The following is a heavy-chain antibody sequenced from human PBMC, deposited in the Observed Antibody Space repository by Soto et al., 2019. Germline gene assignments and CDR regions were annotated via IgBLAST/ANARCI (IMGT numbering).Heavy chain of an antibody. Sequence: ASVKVSCKASGYTFTSYGISWVRQAPGQGLEWMGWISAYNGNTNYAQKLQGRVTMTTDTSTSTAYMELRSLRSDDTAVYYCVRDGETYYYGSGTRDFDYWGQGTLVTAPQ. D-gene: IGHD3-10*01. CDR3: VRDGETYYYGSGTRDFDY. J-gene: IGHJ4*02. V-gene: IGHV1-18*01. CDR1: GYTFTSYG. CDR2: ISAYNGNT.